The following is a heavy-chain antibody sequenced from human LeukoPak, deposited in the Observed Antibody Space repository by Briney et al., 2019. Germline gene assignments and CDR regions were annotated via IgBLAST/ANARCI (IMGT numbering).Heavy chain of an antibody. V-gene: IGHV1-2*02. CDR3: ARDRISMTTVTTADY. J-gene: IGHJ4*02. CDR2: INPNSGGT. CDR1: GYTFTGYY. Sequence: ASVKVSCKASGYTFTGYYMHWVRQAPGQGLEWMGWINPNSGGTNYAQKFQGRVTMTRDTSISTAYMELSRLRSDDTAVYYCARDRISMTTVTTADYWGQGHVDSVSS. D-gene: IGHD4-17*01.